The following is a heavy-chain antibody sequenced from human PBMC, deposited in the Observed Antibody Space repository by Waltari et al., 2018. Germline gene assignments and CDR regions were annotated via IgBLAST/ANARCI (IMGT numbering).Heavy chain of an antibody. CDR3: ARGDGGSGLGASDI. CDR1: GFTFTNPV. D-gene: IGHD3-3*01. J-gene: IGHJ3*02. Sequence: QVQLVESGGGVVQSGRSLRLSCVGSGFTFTNPVMNWVRQAPGKGLEWVAVIWYDGTNKNYADSVKGRFTISRDNSKNTLYLEMNSLRAEDTAVYFCARGDGGSGLGASDIWGQGTMVTVSS. CDR2: IWYDGTNK. V-gene: IGHV3-33*01.